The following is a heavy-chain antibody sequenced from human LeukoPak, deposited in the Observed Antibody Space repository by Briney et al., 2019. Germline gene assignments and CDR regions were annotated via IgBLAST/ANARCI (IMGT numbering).Heavy chain of an antibody. CDR2: IYYSGST. J-gene: IGHJ5*02. CDR3: ARYYYDSSGFNWFDP. D-gene: IGHD3-22*01. V-gene: IGHV4-61*01. CDR1: GGSVSSGSYY. Sequence: SETLSLTCAVSGGSVSSGSYYWSWIRQPPGKGLEWIGYIYYSGSTNYNPSLKSRVTISVDKSKNQFSLKLSSVTAADTAVYYCARYYYDSSGFNWFDPWGQGTLVTVSS.